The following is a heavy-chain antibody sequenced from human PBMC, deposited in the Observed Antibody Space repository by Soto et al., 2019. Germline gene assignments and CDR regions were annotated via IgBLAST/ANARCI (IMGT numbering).Heavy chain of an antibody. J-gene: IGHJ3*02. CDR2: IIAGNGNT. CDR1: GYTFTSYA. D-gene: IGHD3-16*01. V-gene: IGHV1-3*01. CDR3: ARVDVKLLAFDI. Sequence: QVQLVQSGAEVKKPGASVKVSCKASGYTFTSYAMHWVRQAPGQRLEWMGWIIAGNGNTKYSQKFQGRVTITRDTSASTAYMELSSLRSEDTAVYYCARVDVKLLAFDIWGQGTMVTVSS.